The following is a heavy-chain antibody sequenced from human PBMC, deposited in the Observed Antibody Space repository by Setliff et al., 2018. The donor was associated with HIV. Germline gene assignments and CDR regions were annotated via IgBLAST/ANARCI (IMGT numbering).Heavy chain of an antibody. Sequence: SETLSLTCAVYGGSFSDYNWSWIRQPPGKGLEWIGEINHGGNINYNASLKSRMIISVDTSKNQFSLKLSSVTAADTAVYYCARGGYNHGPYNWFDPWGQGNLVTVSS. CDR2: INHGGNI. CDR1: GGSFSDYN. D-gene: IGHD5-18*01. J-gene: IGHJ5*02. V-gene: IGHV4-34*01. CDR3: ARGGYNHGPYNWFDP.